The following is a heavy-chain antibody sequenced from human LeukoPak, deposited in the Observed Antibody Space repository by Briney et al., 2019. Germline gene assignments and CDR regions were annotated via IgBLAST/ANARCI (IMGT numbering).Heavy chain of an antibody. D-gene: IGHD3-22*01. CDR3: AREIPGDYYDSSGYLDI. V-gene: IGHV1-2*02. CDR2: INPDSGVT. J-gene: IGHJ3*02. Sequence: ASVKVSCKASGYTFTNYYMHWVRQAPGQGLEWVGWINPDSGVTSYAEKFQGRVTMTTDTSTSTAYMELRSLRSDDTAVYYCAREIPGDYYDSSGYLDIWGQGTMVTVSS. CDR1: GYTFTNYY.